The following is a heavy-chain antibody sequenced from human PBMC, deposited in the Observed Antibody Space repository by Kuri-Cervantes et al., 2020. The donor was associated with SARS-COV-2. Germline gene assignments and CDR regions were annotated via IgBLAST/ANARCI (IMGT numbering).Heavy chain of an antibody. Sequence: SETLSPTCPVSGASISSSSYYWGWIRQPPGKGLEWIGRIYYSGSTYYNPSLKSRVTISVDTSKNQFSLKLSSVTAADTAVYYCASLGSGWPGIDFWGQGTLVTVSS. D-gene: IGHD6-19*01. CDR2: IYYSGST. CDR1: GASISSSSYY. V-gene: IGHV4-39*07. J-gene: IGHJ4*02. CDR3: ASLGSGWPGIDF.